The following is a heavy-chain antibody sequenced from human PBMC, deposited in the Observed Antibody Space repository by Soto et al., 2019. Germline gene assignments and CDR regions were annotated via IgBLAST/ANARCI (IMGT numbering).Heavy chain of an antibody. J-gene: IGHJ4*02. CDR2: IYNSKTT. CDR3: ARYHDYGDYGYFDS. V-gene: IGHV4-61*01. CDR1: GSSVSGGIYY. D-gene: IGHD4-17*01. Sequence: SETLSLTCTVSGSSVSGGIYYWTWIRQPPGKGLEWIGYIYNSKTTNYNASLRSRVTISVDTSKNQFSLRLTSVTAADTAVYYCARYHDYGDYGYFDSWGQGTLVTVSS.